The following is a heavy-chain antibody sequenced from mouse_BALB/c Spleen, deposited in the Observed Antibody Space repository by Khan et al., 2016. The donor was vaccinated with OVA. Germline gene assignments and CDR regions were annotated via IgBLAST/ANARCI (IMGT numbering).Heavy chain of an antibody. D-gene: IGHD1-1*01. Sequence: QVQLQQSGAELAKPGASVKMSCKASGYTFTSYWMHWVKQRPGQGLEWIGYINPSTDYTEYNQKFKDKATLTADKSSITAYMQLTSLTSEDSAVYYCTNHGSSSAWFTYWGQGTLVTVSA. J-gene: IGHJ3*01. CDR3: TNHGSSSAWFTY. CDR2: INPSTDYT. V-gene: IGHV1-7*01. CDR1: GYTFTSYW.